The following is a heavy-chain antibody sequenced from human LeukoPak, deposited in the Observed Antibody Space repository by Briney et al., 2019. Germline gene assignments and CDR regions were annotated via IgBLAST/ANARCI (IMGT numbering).Heavy chain of an antibody. Sequence: PSETLSLTCTVSGGSISSGDYSWSWIRQPPGKGLEWIGYIYYSGSTHYNPSLKSRVTISVDTSKNQFSLKLSSVTAADTAVYYCARDDAYCGGDCYSQDYWGQGTLVTVSS. CDR2: IYYSGST. CDR3: ARDDAYCGGDCYSQDY. J-gene: IGHJ4*02. D-gene: IGHD2-21*02. CDR1: GGSISSGDYS. V-gene: IGHV4-30-4*01.